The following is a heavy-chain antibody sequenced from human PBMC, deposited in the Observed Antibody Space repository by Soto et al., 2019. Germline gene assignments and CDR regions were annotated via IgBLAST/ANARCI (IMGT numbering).Heavy chain of an antibody. CDR3: ARVGGSGSSYYYYYMDV. CDR1: GLTFSRFW. Sequence: EVQLVESGGGLVQPGGSLRLSCAASGLTFSRFWMSWVGQAPGKGLEWVANIKQDGRGKNYVDSVKGRITISRDNADNSLSLQMDSLRVEDTAVYYCARVGGSGSSYYYYYMDVWGKGTTVTVSS. D-gene: IGHD3-10*01. V-gene: IGHV3-7*01. J-gene: IGHJ6*03. CDR2: IKQDGRGK.